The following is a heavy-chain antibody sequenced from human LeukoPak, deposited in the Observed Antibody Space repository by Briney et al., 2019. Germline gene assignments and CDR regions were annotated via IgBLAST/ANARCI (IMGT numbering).Heavy chain of an antibody. CDR2: MNPNSGNT. J-gene: IGHJ3*02. CDR1: GYTFTSYY. D-gene: IGHD3-3*01. V-gene: IGHV1-8*03. CDR3: ARKRYYDFWSGSTDAFDI. Sequence: ASVKVSCKASGYTFTSYYMHWVRQATGQGLEWMGWMNPNSGNTGYAQKFQGRVTITRNTSISTAYMELSSLRSEDTAVYYCARKRYYDFWSGSTDAFDIWGQGTMVTVSS.